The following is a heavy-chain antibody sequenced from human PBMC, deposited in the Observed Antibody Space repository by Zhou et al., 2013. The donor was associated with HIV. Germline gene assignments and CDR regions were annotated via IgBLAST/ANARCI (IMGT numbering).Heavy chain of an antibody. CDR3: ASPPYCSSTSCYHDAFDI. CDR2: IIPIFGTA. D-gene: IGHD2-2*01. J-gene: IGHJ3*02. Sequence: QVQLVQSGTEVKKPGASVKVSCKASGYAFISYAISWVRQAPGQGLEWMGGIIPIFGTANYAQKFQGRVTITADESTSTAYMELSSLRSEDTAVYYCASPPYCSSTSCYHDAFDIWGQGTMVTVSS. CDR1: GYAFISYA. V-gene: IGHV1-69*13.